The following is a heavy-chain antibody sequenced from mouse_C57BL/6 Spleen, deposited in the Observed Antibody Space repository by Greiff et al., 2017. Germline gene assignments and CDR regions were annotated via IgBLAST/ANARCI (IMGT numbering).Heavy chain of an antibody. J-gene: IGHJ4*01. V-gene: IGHV14-2*01. D-gene: IGHD2-4*01. CDR3: ARSGDYGRGAMDY. CDR1: GFNIKDYY. Sequence: EVQLQQSGAELVKPGASVKLSCTASGFNIKDYYMPWVKQRTEQGLEWIGRIDPEDGETKYAAKFQGKATITADTSSNTAYLQLSSMTSEDTAVDYCARSGDYGRGAMDYWGQGTSVTVSS. CDR2: IDPEDGET.